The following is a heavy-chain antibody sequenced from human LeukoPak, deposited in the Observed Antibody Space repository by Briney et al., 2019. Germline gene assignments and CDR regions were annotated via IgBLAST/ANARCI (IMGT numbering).Heavy chain of an antibody. V-gene: IGHV3-30*18. J-gene: IGHJ6*02. CDR1: GFTFSSYG. CDR2: ISYDGSNK. Sequence: PGRSLRLSCAASGFTFSSYGMHWVRQAPGKGLEWVAVISYDGSNKYYADSVKGRFTISRDNSKNTLYLQMNSLRAEDTAVYYCAKEAGADYYYGMDVWGQGTTVTVS. D-gene: IGHD4-17*01. CDR3: AKEAGADYYYGMDV.